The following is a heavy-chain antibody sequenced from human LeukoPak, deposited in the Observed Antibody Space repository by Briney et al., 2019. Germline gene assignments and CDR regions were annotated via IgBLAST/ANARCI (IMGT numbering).Heavy chain of an antibody. D-gene: IGHD3-10*01. CDR3: ARGFHDSGTYYRPFDY. CDR2: ISSSSSYI. J-gene: IGHJ4*02. CDR1: GFTFSSYS. V-gene: IGHV3-21*01. Sequence: PGGSLRLSCAASGFTFSSYSMNWVRQAPGKGLEWVSSISSSSSYIYYADSVKGRFTISRDNAKNSLYLQMNSLRAEDTAVYYCARGFHDSGTYYRPFDYWGQGTLVTVSS.